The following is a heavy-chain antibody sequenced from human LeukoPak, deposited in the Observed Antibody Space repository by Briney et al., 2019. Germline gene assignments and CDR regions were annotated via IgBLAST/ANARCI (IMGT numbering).Heavy chain of an antibody. CDR3: AKMVREFYTISYYFDY. CDR1: GFTFSSYA. CDR2: ISGSGAGT. V-gene: IGHV3-23*01. D-gene: IGHD2-8*01. J-gene: IGHJ4*02. Sequence: GGSLRLSCAVSGFTFSSYAMNWVRQAPGKGLEWVSGISGSGAGTYYADCVKGRFTISRDNSKNTLYLQMNSLRAEDTAVYYCAKMVREFYTISYYFDYWGQGTLVTVSS.